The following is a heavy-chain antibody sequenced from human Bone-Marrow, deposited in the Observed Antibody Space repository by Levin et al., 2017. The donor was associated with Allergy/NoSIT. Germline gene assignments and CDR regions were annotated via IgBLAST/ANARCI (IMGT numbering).Heavy chain of an antibody. V-gene: IGHV3-11*01. J-gene: IGHJ4*02. CDR3: ARFAAASFDY. CDR2: IFSGGSFV. CDR1: GFTFSNYY. D-gene: IGHD6-13*01. Sequence: GGSLRLSCEVSGFTFSNYYMSWIRQAPGKGLEWIAYIFSGGSFVFYADSVKGRFTVSRDNSKNSLYLQMDSLRVEDTAIYYCARFAAASFDYWGQGALVTVSS.